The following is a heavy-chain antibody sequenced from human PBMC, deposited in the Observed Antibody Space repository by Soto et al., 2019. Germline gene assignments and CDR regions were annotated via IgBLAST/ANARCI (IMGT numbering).Heavy chain of an antibody. Sequence: QITLKESGPTLVKPTQTLTLTCTFSGFSLSTSGVGVGWIRQPPGKALEWLALIYWDDDKRYSPSLKSRLTITKDTSKNPVVLTMTNMDPVDTATYYCAHRGSSGWSFSYWGQGTLVTVSS. CDR1: GFSLSTSGVG. CDR3: AHRGSSGWSFSY. D-gene: IGHD6-19*01. J-gene: IGHJ4*02. CDR2: IYWDDDK. V-gene: IGHV2-5*02.